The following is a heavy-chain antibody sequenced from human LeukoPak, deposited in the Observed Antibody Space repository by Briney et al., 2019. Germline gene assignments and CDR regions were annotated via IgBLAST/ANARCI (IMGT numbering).Heavy chain of an antibody. D-gene: IGHD1-26*01. J-gene: IGHJ3*02. CDR3: ARAGLLGGSRTMELRYDAFDI. V-gene: IGHV3-11*01. Sequence: GGSLRLSCSGSGFTFSDYFMNWIRQTPGKGLEWISYISSSGGNIKYADSVQGRFTISRDNAKKSLYLQMNSLRAEDTAVYYCARAGLLGGSRTMELRYDAFDIWGQGTMVTVSS. CDR2: ISSSGGNI. CDR1: GFTFSDYF.